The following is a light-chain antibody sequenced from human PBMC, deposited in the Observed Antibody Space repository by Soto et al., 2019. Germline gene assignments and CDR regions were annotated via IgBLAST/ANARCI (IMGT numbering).Light chain of an antibody. CDR2: GAS. V-gene: IGKV3-20*01. Sequence: EIVLTQSPGTLSLSPGEGATLSCRASQSVSNNYLAWYQQKPGQAPRLLISGASSRAAGIPDRFSGSGSGTDFTLTISRLESEDFAVYYCHCYGTSPPHTFCQGTKLEIK. CDR3: HCYGTSPPHT. CDR1: QSVSNNY. J-gene: IGKJ2*01.